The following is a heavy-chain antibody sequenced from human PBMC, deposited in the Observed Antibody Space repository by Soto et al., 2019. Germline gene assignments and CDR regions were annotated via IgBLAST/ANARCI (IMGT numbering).Heavy chain of an antibody. J-gene: IGHJ4*02. D-gene: IGHD2-2*01. V-gene: IGHV4-34*01. Sequence: SETLSLTCAVYGGSFSGYYWSWIRQPPGKGLEWIGEINHSGSTNYNPSLKSRVTISVDTSKNQFSLKLSSVTAADTAVYYCARASAEDIVVVPAAITPNYFDYWGQGTLVTVSS. CDR2: INHSGST. CDR3: ARASAEDIVVVPAAITPNYFDY. CDR1: GGSFSGYY.